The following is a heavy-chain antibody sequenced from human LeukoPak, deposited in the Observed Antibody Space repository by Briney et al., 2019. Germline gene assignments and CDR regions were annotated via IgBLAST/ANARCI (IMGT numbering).Heavy chain of an antibody. CDR2: INHSVST. V-gene: IGHV4-34*01. J-gene: IGHJ6*02. D-gene: IGHD3-3*01. Sequence: SETLSLTCAVYGGSFSGYYWCWIRQPPAKGLEWIGEINHSVSTNYNPSLKSRLTIPVDTSNNQFSLKLSSVTAADTAVYYCARGPNFWSGYYTGHYYYGMDVWGQGTTVTVSS. CDR1: GGSFSGYY. CDR3: ARGPNFWSGYYTGHYYYGMDV.